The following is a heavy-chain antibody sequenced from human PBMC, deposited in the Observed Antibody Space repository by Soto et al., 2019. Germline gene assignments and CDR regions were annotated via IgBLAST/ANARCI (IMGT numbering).Heavy chain of an antibody. V-gene: IGHV1-8*01. CDR2: MNPNIGKT. J-gene: IGHJ4*02. CDR3: ARVKGSITGTTRFDY. D-gene: IGHD1-7*01. CDR1: GYTFTSYD. Sequence: ASVKVSCKASGYTFTSYDINWVRQATGQGLEWMGWMNPNIGKTGYAQKFQGRVTITTDKSMSTAYMELSSLRSEDTAVYYCARVKGSITGTTRFDYWGQGTLVTVSS.